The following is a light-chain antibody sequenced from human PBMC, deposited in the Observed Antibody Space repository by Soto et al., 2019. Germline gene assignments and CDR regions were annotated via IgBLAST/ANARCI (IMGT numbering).Light chain of an antibody. J-gene: IGKJ5*01. CDR1: QGVRKW. V-gene: IGKV1-12*01. Sequence: DSKLTESPSSLSASIGDRVTITCRARQGVRKWLAWYQPSPAKAPILLIHGASNLQTGVPSRFSGSGSGTNFVLTITSLPPEDIATYFCQQANSFPHTLGQGTRLETK. CDR3: QQANSFPHT. CDR2: GAS.